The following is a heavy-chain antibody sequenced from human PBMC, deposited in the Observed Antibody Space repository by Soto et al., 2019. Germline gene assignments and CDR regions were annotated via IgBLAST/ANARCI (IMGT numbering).Heavy chain of an antibody. CDR1: GYTFITYG. CDR2: INPNSGGT. Sequence: ASVKVSCKASGYTFITYGISWVRQAPGQGLEWMGWINPNSGGTNYAQKFQGWVTMTRDTSISTAYMELSRLRSDDTAVYYCARSKYDILTGYSHAFDIWGQGTMVTVSS. CDR3: ARSKYDILTGYSHAFDI. V-gene: IGHV1-2*04. J-gene: IGHJ3*02. D-gene: IGHD3-9*01.